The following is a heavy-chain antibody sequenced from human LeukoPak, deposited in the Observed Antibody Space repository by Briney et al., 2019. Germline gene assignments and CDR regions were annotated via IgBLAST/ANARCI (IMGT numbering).Heavy chain of an antibody. V-gene: IGHV3-7*01. CDR1: GLTFTKYW. J-gene: IGHJ5*02. CDR3: ATSSYSSSSS. D-gene: IGHD6-6*01. CDR2: INHDASEK. Sequence: PGGSLRLSCTASGLTFTKYWMIWVRQAPGQGLEWVANINHDASEKYYVGSVEGRFTISRDNAKNSLFLQMNSLRAEDTGVYYCATSSYSSSSSWGQGTLVTVSS.